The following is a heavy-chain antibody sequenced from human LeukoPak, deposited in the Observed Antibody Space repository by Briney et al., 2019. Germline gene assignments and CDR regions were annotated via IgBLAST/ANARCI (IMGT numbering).Heavy chain of an antibody. Sequence: GGSLRLSCAASGFTFSGRWMSWVRQAPGKGPEWVANIKQDGSENHYVDSVKGRLTISRDNAKNSLYLQMNSLRVEDTAVYYCALYTYGYSFDYWGQGALVIVSS. D-gene: IGHD3-10*01. V-gene: IGHV3-7*03. CDR1: GFTFSGRW. CDR3: ALYTYGYSFDY. J-gene: IGHJ4*02. CDR2: IKQDGSEN.